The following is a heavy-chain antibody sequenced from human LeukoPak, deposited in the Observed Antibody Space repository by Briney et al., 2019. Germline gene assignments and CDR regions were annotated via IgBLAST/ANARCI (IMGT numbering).Heavy chain of an antibody. Sequence: GRSLRLSCAASGFTFSSYAMHWVRQAPGKGLEWVAVISYDGSNKYYADSVKGRFTISRDNSKNTLYLQMNSLRAEDTAVYYCGRAFYEYGGRGPRVTVS. CDR1: GFTFSSYA. D-gene: IGHD3-3*01. CDR2: ISYDGSNK. J-gene: IGHJ4*02. CDR3: GRAFYEY. V-gene: IGHV3-30-3*01.